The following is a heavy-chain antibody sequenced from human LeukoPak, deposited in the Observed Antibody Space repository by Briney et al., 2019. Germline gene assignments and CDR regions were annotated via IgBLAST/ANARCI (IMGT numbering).Heavy chain of an antibody. CDR2: IGGDGGTT. Sequence: GGSLRLSCAASGFTLSTYDMSWVRQAPTKGLEWVSAIGGDGGTTYADSVKGRFTISRDNSKNTLYLQMNSLRAEDTAVYYCAKTLSSSWYGDYWGQGTLVTVSS. J-gene: IGHJ4*02. CDR1: GFTLSTYD. D-gene: IGHD6-13*01. CDR3: AKTLSSSWYGDY. V-gene: IGHV3-23*01.